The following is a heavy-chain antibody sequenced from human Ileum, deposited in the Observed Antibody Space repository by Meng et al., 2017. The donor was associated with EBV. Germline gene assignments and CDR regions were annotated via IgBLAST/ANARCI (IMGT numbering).Heavy chain of an antibody. J-gene: IGHJ4*02. Sequence: QLQLQEPGPGLVKPSETLSLPFPVSGGSIRKYYWAWIRQPPGEGPEWIGTIDYTGLTYYSPSLKSRVTISVDSSETQFFLKLTSVTAADTAVYYCARDEYNISWYKYWGQGTLVTVSS. CDR2: IDYTGLT. CDR1: GGSIRKYY. V-gene: IGHV4-39*02. D-gene: IGHD6-13*01. CDR3: ARDEYNISWYKY.